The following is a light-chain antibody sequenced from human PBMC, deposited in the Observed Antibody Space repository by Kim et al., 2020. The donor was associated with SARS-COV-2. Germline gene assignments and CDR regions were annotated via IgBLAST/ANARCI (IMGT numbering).Light chain of an antibody. Sequence: ASVGDRVTITCRASRSIDTYLNWYQQKVGKAPKLLIYAASSLQSGVPSRLSGSGSGTDFTLTMSSLQPEDFATYYCQQSYSTPFTFGGGTKVEIK. CDR1: RSIDTY. J-gene: IGKJ4*01. CDR3: QQSYSTPFT. V-gene: IGKV1-39*01. CDR2: AAS.